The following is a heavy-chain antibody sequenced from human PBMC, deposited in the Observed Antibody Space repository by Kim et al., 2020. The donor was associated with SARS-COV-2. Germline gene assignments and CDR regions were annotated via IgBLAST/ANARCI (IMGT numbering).Heavy chain of an antibody. CDR3: TKDLSYGGLAFGS. CDR1: GDRFTTFS. CDR2: IHAANGNT. J-gene: IGHJ5*01. D-gene: IGHD3-16*01. Sequence: ASVKVSCKASGDRFTTFSMHWVRQAPGQRLEWMGWIHAANGNTEYAESFYGRITISRDTSAETVYMELSSLTSTDTAMYYCTKDLSYGGLAFGSWGQGTLVSVSS. V-gene: IGHV1-3*01.